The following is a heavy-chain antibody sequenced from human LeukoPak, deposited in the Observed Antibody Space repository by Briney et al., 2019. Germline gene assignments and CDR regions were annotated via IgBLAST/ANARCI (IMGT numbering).Heavy chain of an antibody. J-gene: IGHJ4*02. CDR2: IYYSGTT. V-gene: IGHV4-30-4*01. CDR1: GGSINSGDYF. D-gene: IGHD3-3*01. Sequence: RPSETLSLTCSVSGGSINSGDYFWTWIRQPPGKGLEYIGYIYYSGTTYYNPSLKSRITMSVDMSANQFSLRLTSVSAADTAVYYCTRAYWIGFHFDSWGQGILVSVSS. CDR3: TRAYWIGFHFDS.